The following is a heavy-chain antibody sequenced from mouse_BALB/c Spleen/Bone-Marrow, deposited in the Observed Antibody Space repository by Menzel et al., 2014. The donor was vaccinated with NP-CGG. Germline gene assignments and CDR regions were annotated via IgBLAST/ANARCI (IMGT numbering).Heavy chain of an antibody. V-gene: IGHV1-14*01. J-gene: IGHJ4*01. CDR2: INPFNDAT. Sequence: EVKLLESGPELVKPGASVKMSCKASGYTFTSYVIHWVKQKPGQGLEWIGYINPFNDATKYNEKFKGKATLSSDKSSNPADMELSSLTSEDSAVYYCAREELRRGYYCATDYWGQGSSVTVSS. D-gene: IGHD2-4*01. CDR3: AREELRRGYYCATDY. CDR1: GYTFTSYV.